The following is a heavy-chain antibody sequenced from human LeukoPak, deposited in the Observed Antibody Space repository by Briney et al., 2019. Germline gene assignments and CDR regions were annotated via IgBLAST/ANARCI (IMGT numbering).Heavy chain of an antibody. CDR1: GYTFTDYA. V-gene: IGHV1-3*01. J-gene: IGHJ4*02. CDR2: INGGNGNT. Sequence: GASVKISCKASGYTFTDYAMHWVRQAPGQRLEWMGWINGGNGNTKYSQKFQGRVTITGDTSATTAYMELSRLRSEDTAVYYYARGIGASSGWYVIDYWGQGTLVTVSS. CDR3: ARGIGASSGWYVIDY. D-gene: IGHD6-19*01.